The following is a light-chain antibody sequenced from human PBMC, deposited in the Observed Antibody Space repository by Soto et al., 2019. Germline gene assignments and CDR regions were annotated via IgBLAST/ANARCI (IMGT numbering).Light chain of an antibody. Sequence: EIVLTQSPATLSLSPGERATLSCRASQSVSSYLAWYQQKPGQAPRLLIYDASNRATGIPARFSGSGSGTDFTLTISSLEPEDSAIYYCQQRGNWPPITFGPGTRVDIK. J-gene: IGKJ3*01. CDR1: QSVSSY. CDR2: DAS. CDR3: QQRGNWPPIT. V-gene: IGKV3-11*01.